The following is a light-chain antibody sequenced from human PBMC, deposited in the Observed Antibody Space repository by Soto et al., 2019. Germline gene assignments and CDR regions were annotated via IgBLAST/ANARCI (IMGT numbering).Light chain of an antibody. V-gene: IGKV1-39*01. CDR3: QQSYSRPLT. J-gene: IGKJ3*01. CDR1: QSISTY. CDR2: TAS. Sequence: DIQMTQSPSFLSASVGDRVAITCRASQSISTYLNWYQQKPGKAPKLLIYTASSLQFGVPSRFSGSGSETDFTPTISTLQPEDFATYYCQQSYSRPLTFGPGTKVDIK.